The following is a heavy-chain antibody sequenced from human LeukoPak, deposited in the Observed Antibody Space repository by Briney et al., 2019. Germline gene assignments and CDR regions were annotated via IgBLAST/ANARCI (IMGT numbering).Heavy chain of an antibody. V-gene: IGHV3-9*01. CDR3: AKGFRVMATTDFDY. Sequence: GGSLRLSCAASGFTFDDYAMHWVRQAPGKGLEWVSGISRNSGSIGYADSVKGRFTISRDNAKNSLYLQMNSLRAEDTALYYCAKGFRVMATTDFDYWGQGTLVTVSS. D-gene: IGHD5-24*01. J-gene: IGHJ4*02. CDR1: GFTFDDYA. CDR2: ISRNSGSI.